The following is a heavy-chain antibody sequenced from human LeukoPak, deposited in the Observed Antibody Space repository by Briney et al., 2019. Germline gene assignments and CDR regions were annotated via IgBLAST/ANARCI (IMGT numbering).Heavy chain of an antibody. Sequence: GGSLRLSCAASGFTFSNYGMHWVRQVPGKGLEWVTFIRYDASNKYYADAVKGRFTISGDNSKNTLYLQMNSLRPEDAAVYYCAKDSGGNRIVWFDSWGQGTLVTVSS. CDR1: GFTFSNYG. J-gene: IGHJ5*01. CDR2: IRYDASNK. V-gene: IGHV3-30*02. CDR3: AKDSGGNRIVWFDS. D-gene: IGHD4-23*01.